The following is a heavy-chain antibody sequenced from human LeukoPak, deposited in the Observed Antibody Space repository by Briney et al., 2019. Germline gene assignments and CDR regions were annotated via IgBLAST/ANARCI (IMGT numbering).Heavy chain of an antibody. V-gene: IGHV3-23*01. CDR3: ATLNTPFDY. Sequence: GGSLRLSCAASGFTFSSYAMSWVRQAPGKGLEWVSSISSSGGNTYYAGSVRGRFTISRDNSKNTLYVQMNSLRAEDTAVYFCATLNTPFDYWGQGILVTVSS. J-gene: IGHJ4*02. D-gene: IGHD2-15*01. CDR1: GFTFSSYA. CDR2: ISSSGGNT.